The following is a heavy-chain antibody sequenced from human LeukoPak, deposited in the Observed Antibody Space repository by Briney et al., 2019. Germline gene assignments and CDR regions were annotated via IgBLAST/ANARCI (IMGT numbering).Heavy chain of an antibody. V-gene: IGHV1-18*01. CDR1: GYTFTSYD. CDR3: ARDVLDYYDSSGYYY. J-gene: IGHJ4*02. CDR2: MSPNNGDT. Sequence: GASVKVSCKTSGYTFTSYDINWVRQATGQGLEWLGWMSPNNGDTGYAQKLQGRVTMTTDTSTSTAYMELRSLRSDDTAVYYCARDVLDYYDSSGYYYWGQGTLVTVSS. D-gene: IGHD3-22*01.